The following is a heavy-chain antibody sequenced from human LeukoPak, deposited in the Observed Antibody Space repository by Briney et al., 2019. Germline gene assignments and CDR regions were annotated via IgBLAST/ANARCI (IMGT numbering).Heavy chain of an antibody. CDR2: ISSSSSYI. D-gene: IGHD4-11*01. CDR3: ARGGMTTVTMPLQIDY. J-gene: IGHJ4*02. Sequence: GGSLRLSCAASGFTFSSYSMNWVRQAPGKGLEWVSSISSSSSYIYYADSVKGRFTISRDNAKNSLYLQMNSLRAEDTAVYYCARGGMTTVTMPLQIDYWGQGTLVTVSS. V-gene: IGHV3-21*01. CDR1: GFTFSSYS.